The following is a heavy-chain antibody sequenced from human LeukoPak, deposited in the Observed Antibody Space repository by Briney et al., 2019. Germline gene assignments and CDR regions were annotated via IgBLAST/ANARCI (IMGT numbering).Heavy chain of an antibody. V-gene: IGHV3-20*04. CDR3: ARVEEMATILGY. CDR2: INWNGGST. J-gene: IGHJ4*02. CDR1: GFTFDDYG. Sequence: GGSLRLSCAASGFTFDDYGMSWVRQAPGKGLEWVSGINWNGGSTGYADSVKGRFTISRDNAKNSLYLQMNSLRAEDTAVYYCARVEEMATILGYWGQGTLVTVSS. D-gene: IGHD5-24*01.